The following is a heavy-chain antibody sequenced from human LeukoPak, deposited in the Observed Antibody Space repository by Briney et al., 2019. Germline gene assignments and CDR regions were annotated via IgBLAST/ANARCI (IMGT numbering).Heavy chain of an antibody. CDR2: ISDSGIST. Sequence: GGSLRLSCAASGFTFNSHVMTWVRQAPGKGLEWVSAISDSGISTYYADSVRGRFTISRDNSKNTLYLQMNSLRAEDTAVYYCAKDFVGIVPDAFDIWGQGTMVTVSS. V-gene: IGHV3-23*01. J-gene: IGHJ3*02. CDR3: AKDFVGIVPDAFDI. CDR1: GFTFNSHV. D-gene: IGHD2-8*01.